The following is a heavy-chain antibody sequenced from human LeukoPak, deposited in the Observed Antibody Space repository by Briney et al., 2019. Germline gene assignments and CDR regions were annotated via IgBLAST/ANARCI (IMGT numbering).Heavy chain of an antibody. CDR2: IYYSGST. Sequence: SETLSLTCTVSGGSISSSSYYWGWLRQPPGKGLEWIGSIYYSGSTYYNPSLKSRVTISVDTSKNQFSLKLSSVTAADTAVYYCASRYSSSSRFDPWGQGTLVTVSS. J-gene: IGHJ5*02. CDR3: ASRYSSSSRFDP. CDR1: GGSISSSSYY. V-gene: IGHV4-39*07. D-gene: IGHD6-6*01.